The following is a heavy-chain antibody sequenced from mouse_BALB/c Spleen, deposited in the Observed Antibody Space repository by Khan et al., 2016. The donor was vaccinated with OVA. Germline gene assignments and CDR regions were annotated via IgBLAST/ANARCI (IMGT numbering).Heavy chain of an antibody. CDR1: GYSITSEYI. D-gene: IGHD2-4*01. V-gene: IGHV3-2*02. Sequence: EVELVESGPGLVKPSQSLSLTCTVTGYSITSEYIWNWIRQFPGNKLEWMGFISYSGNTRYNPSLKSRISITRDTSKNQFFLQLNSVTSEDTATYYCARKDYCDCDPFPYWGQGTLVTVSA. J-gene: IGHJ3*01. CDR2: ISYSGNT. CDR3: ARKDYCDCDPFPY.